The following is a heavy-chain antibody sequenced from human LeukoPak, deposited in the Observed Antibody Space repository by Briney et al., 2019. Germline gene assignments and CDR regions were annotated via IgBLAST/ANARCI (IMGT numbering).Heavy chain of an antibody. Sequence: ADTLSLTCTVSGYSISSSNWWGWIRQPPGKGLEWIGYIYYSGSDYYNASLKSRVTMSVDSSKNQFSLELRSVSAVDTAVYYCARNQAVAANRGAFDIWGQGTMVTVSS. CDR1: GYSISSSNW. CDR2: IYYSGSD. D-gene: IGHD2-15*01. J-gene: IGHJ3*02. CDR3: ARNQAVAANRGAFDI. V-gene: IGHV4-28*01.